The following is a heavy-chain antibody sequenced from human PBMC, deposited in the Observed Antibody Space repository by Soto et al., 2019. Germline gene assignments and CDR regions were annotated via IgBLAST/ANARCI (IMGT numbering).Heavy chain of an antibody. CDR2: FDPEDGET. CDR3: ATLRYNWNYGRVKLHDAFDI. Sequence: GASVKVSCKVSGYTLTELSMHWVRQAPGKGLEWMGGFDPEDGETIYAQKFQGRVTMTEDTSTDTAYMELSSLRSEDTAVYYCATLRYNWNYGRVKLHDAFDIWGQGTMVTVSS. V-gene: IGHV1-24*01. D-gene: IGHD1-7*01. J-gene: IGHJ3*02. CDR1: GYTLTELS.